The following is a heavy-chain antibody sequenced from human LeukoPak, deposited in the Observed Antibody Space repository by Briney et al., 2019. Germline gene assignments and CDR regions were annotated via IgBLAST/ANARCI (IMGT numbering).Heavy chain of an antibody. D-gene: IGHD6-19*01. J-gene: IGHJ4*02. CDR2: IRWNSGSI. Sequence: GGSLRLSCAASGFTFDDYAMPWVRQTPGKVLERVSGIRWNSGSIGYGDSVKGRFTISRDNAKNSLYLQMNSLRAEDTALYYCAKDMKVAGVIDYWGQGTLVTVFS. V-gene: IGHV3-9*01. CDR1: GFTFDDYA. CDR3: AKDMKVAGVIDY.